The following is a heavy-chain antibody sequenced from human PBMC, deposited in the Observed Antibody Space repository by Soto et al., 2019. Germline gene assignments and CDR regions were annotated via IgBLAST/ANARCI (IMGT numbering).Heavy chain of an antibody. CDR2: IYSSGRT. CDR1: GGSTSGNY. J-gene: IGHJ2*01. Sequence: QVQLQESGPGPVKASETLSLTCTLSGGSTSGNYWSWIRQPAGKGLEWIGRIYSSGRTHYNPALKSRVTKSVSTNHFSLKLNSVTAADTAVYYCARDFDVNTALDYWYFDLWGRGTLVTVSS. D-gene: IGHD5-18*01. V-gene: IGHV4-4*07. CDR3: ARDFDVNTALDYWYFDL.